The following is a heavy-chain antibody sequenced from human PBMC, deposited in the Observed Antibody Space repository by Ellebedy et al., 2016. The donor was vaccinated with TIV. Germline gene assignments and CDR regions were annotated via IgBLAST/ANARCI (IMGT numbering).Heavy chain of an antibody. CDR3: ARAPTNTTNYDY. Sequence: PGGSLRLSCAPSGLTFSSYAMHWVRQATGKGLEWVSAIGTAADTYYSGSVKGRFTSSTDNSKNTVYLKMNSLTAEDTALYYCARAPTNTTNYDYWGQGTLVAVSS. J-gene: IGHJ4*02. V-gene: IGHV3-13*01. CDR1: GLTFSSYA. D-gene: IGHD1-1*01. CDR2: IGTAADT.